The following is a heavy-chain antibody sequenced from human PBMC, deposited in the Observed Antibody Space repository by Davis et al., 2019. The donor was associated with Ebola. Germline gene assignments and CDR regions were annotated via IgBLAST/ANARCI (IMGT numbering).Heavy chain of an antibody. Sequence: GESLKISCAASGFNFRSYGMHWVRQAPDKGLEWVAVIWYDGSRKHYGDSVKGRFTISRDNSNNLLYLQMNSLRAEDTAVYYCAIPDCSGANCYSVYIKNWGQGTLVTVSS. J-gene: IGHJ4*02. CDR1: GFNFRSYG. CDR3: AIPDCSGANCYSVYIKN. CDR2: IWYDGSRK. V-gene: IGHV3-33*01. D-gene: IGHD2-15*01.